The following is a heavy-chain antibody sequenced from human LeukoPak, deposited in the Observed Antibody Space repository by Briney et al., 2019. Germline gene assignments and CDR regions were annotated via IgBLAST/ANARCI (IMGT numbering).Heavy chain of an antibody. CDR1: GYTFTDYY. Sequence: ASVKVSCQASGYTFTDYYMHGVRQAPGQGVEGMGCINSNSGGSNYARKFQDRVTKNGDRSISTAYMELSRLGSDDTAVYCCAIERTPGSGYGVDYWGQGTVVTVSS. V-gene: IGHV1-2*02. D-gene: IGHD6-25*01. J-gene: IGHJ4*02. CDR3: AIERTPGSGYGVDY. CDR2: INSNSGGS.